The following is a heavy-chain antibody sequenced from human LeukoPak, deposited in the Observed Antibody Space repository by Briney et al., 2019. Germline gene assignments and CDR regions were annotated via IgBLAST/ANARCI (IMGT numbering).Heavy chain of an antibody. CDR3: AGGAYYDFWSGYYNYYGMDV. J-gene: IGHJ6*02. D-gene: IGHD3-3*01. CDR1: GFTFSSYS. V-gene: IGHV3-21*01. Sequence: GGSLRLSCAASGFTFSSYSMNWVRQAPGKGLEWVSSISSSSSYIYYADSVKGRFTISRDNAKNSLYLQMNSLRAEDTAVYYCAGGAYYDFWSGYYNYYGMDVWGQGTTVIVSS. CDR2: ISSSSSYI.